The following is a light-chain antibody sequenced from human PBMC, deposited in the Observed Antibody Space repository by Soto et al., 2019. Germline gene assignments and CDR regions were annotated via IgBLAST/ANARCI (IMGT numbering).Light chain of an antibody. Sequence: DIQMTQSPSSLSASVRDRVTITCRARQSISSYLNWYQQKPGKAPKLLIYAASSLQSGVPSRFSGSGSGTDFTLTISCLQSEDFATYSCQQYYSFPWTFGQGTKVDIK. CDR1: QSISSY. CDR3: QQYYSFPWT. V-gene: IGKV1-39*01. CDR2: AAS. J-gene: IGKJ1*01.